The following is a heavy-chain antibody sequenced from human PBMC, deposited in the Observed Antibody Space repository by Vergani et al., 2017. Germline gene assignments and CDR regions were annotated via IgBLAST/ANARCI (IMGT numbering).Heavy chain of an antibody. J-gene: IGHJ4*02. D-gene: IGHD3-22*01. Sequence: LVASGGGVVQPGGSLRLSCAASGVTFSDYAMHWVRQTPGRGLEWVAFIRYDGSVDEYADSVKGRFSISRDNSKQTLSLHMTRLRPEDTAVYFCAMQNTSPDYEEGWDHWGQGTLVTVSS. CDR1: GVTFSDYA. V-gene: IGHV3-30*02. CDR3: AMQNTSPDYEEGWDH. CDR2: IRYDGSVD.